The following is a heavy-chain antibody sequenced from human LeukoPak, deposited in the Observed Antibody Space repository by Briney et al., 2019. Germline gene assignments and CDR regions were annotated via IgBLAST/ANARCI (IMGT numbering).Heavy chain of an antibody. J-gene: IGHJ4*02. D-gene: IGHD6-19*01. Sequence: SSETLSLTCTVSGYSISSGYYWGWIRQPPGKGLEWIGYIYYSGSTNYNPSLKSRVTMSVDTSKNQFSLKLSSVTAADTAVYYCTRGTDITVAGNYWGQGTLVTVSS. CDR2: IYYSGST. V-gene: IGHV4-38-2*02. CDR3: TRGTDITVAGNY. CDR1: GYSISSGYY.